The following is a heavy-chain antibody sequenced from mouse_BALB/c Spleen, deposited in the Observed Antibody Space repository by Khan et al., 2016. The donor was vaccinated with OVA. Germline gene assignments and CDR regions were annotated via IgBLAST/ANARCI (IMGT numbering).Heavy chain of an antibody. J-gene: IGHJ4*01. CDR1: GFTFSSFG. CDR2: ISSGSSTI. CDR3: ARSAFNYYAMDY. V-gene: IGHV5-17*02. Sequence: EVELVESGGGLVQPGGSRKLSCAASGFTFSSFGMHWVRQAPEKGLEWVAYISSGSSTIYYADTVKGRFTISRDNPKNILFLQMTSLRSEDTAMYYCARSAFNYYAMDYWGQGTSVTVSS.